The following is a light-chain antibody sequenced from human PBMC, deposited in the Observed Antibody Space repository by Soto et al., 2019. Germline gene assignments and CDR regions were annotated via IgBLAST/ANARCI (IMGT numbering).Light chain of an antibody. CDR2: AAS. CDR1: QILSNC. V-gene: IGKV1-39*01. CDR3: QQNCNTLYT. J-gene: IGKJ2*01. Sequence: DIQMTQSPSSLSASVGDRVTITCRASQILSNCLNWYQQKPGKAPNLLISAASSLQSGVPSRFSASGSGTDFTLTISSLQPEVFATYFCQQNCNTLYTFGQGTRLEIK.